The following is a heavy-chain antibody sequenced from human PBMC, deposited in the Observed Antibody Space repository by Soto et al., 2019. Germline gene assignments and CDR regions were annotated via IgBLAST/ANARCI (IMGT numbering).Heavy chain of an antibody. V-gene: IGHV4-39*02. CDR2: IYYSGST. Sequence: SETLSLTCTVSGGSISSSSYYWGWIRQPPGKGLEWIGSIYYSGSTYYNPSLKSRVTITRDTSASTAYMELSSLRSEDTAVYYCAREASVAGIDYWGQGTLVTVSS. J-gene: IGHJ4*02. D-gene: IGHD6-19*01. CDR1: GGSISSSSYY. CDR3: AREASVAGIDY.